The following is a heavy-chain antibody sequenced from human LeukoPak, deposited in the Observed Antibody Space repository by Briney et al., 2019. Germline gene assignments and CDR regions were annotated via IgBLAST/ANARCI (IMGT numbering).Heavy chain of an antibody. Sequence: GSSVKVSCMASGGTFSSYAISWVRQAPGQGLEWMGRIIPILGIANYAQKFQGRVTITADKSTSTAYMKLSSLRSEDTAVYYCARDRAGIGDYWGQGTLVTVSS. CDR3: ARDRAGIGDY. CDR2: IIPILGIA. V-gene: IGHV1-69*04. J-gene: IGHJ4*02. CDR1: GGTFSSYA. D-gene: IGHD6-19*01.